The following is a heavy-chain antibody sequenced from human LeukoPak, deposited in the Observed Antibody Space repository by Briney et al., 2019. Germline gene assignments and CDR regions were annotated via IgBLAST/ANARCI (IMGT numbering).Heavy chain of an antibody. D-gene: IGHD3-3*01. J-gene: IGHJ4*02. CDR2: IYPGDSDT. CDR3: ARQNDFRLDY. V-gene: IGHV5-51*01. CDR1: GYTFSSYW. Sequence: GESLKISCKGSGYTFSSYWIGWVRQMPGKGLEWMGIIYPGDSDTRYSPSLQGQVTISVDTSIGTAYLQWSSLKASDTAIYYCARQNDFRLDYWGQGTLVTVPS.